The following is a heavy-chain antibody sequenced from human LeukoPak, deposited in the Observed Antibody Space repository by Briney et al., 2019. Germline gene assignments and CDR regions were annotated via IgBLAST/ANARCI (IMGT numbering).Heavy chain of an antibody. CDR2: IKRIIDGGTT. Sequence: PGGSLRLSCAASGFTFSNTWMNWVRQAPGKGLEWVGRIKRIIDGGTTDYAAPVKGRFTVSRDDSKNMLYLQMNSLKTEDTAVYYCTTGGTVTFDYWGQGTLVTVSS. CDR3: TTGGTVTFDY. J-gene: IGHJ4*02. D-gene: IGHD4-17*01. V-gene: IGHV3-15*01. CDR1: GFTFSNTW.